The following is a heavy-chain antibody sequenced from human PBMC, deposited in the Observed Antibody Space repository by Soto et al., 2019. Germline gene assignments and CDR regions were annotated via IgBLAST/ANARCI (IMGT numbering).Heavy chain of an antibody. J-gene: IGHJ5*02. CDR2: IYATGTT. Sequence: SETLALTCAVSGSSISGFYWSWIRKSAGKGLEWIGRIYATGTTDYNPSLKSRVMMSVDTSKKQFSLKLRSVTAADTAVYYCVRDGTKTLRDWFDPWGQGISVPVSS. V-gene: IGHV4-4*07. CDR1: GSSISGFY. D-gene: IGHD1-1*01. CDR3: VRDGTKTLRDWFDP.